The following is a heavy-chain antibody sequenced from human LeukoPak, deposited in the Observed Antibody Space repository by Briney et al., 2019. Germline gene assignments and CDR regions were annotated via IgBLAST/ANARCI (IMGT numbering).Heavy chain of an antibody. CDR2: ISYDGSNK. J-gene: IGHJ4*02. D-gene: IGHD5-24*01. Sequence: GRSLRLSCAASGFTFSSYAMHWVRQAPGKGLEWVAVISYDGSNKYYADSVKGRFTISRDNSKNTLYLQMNSLRAEDTAVYYCAREVEMAVDYWGQGTLVTASS. V-gene: IGHV3-30-3*01. CDR1: GFTFSSYA. CDR3: AREVEMAVDY.